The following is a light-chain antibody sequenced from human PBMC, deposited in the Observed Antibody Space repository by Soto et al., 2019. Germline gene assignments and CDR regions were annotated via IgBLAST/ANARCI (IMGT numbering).Light chain of an antibody. J-gene: IGKJ2*01. CDR3: HQYGSSPYT. CDR1: QNVLYRSSNKSY. V-gene: IGKV4-1*01. CDR2: WAS. Sequence: DIVMTQSPDFLAVSLGERATITCKSSQNVLYRSSNKSYLAWYQQRPGQPPRLLLYWASTRESGVPDRFIGSGSETDFTLTISRLEPEDFAVYYCHQYGSSPYTFGQGTKLEIK.